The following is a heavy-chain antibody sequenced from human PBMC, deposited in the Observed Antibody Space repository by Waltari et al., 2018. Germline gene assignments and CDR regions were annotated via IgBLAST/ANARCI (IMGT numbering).Heavy chain of an antibody. D-gene: IGHD3-10*01. J-gene: IGHJ4*02. CDR3: ARAGDGYKKSGIFDY. V-gene: IGHV4-59*01. Sequence: QVQLQESGPGLVKPSETLSLTCTVSGGSISSYYWSWIRQPPGKGLEWIGYIYYSGSTNYNPSLKSRVTIPVDTSKNQFSLKLSSVTAADTAVYYCARAGDGYKKSGIFDYWGQGTLVTVSS. CDR1: GGSISSYY. CDR2: IYYSGST.